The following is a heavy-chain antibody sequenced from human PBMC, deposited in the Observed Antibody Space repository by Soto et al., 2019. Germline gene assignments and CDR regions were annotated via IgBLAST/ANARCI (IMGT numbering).Heavy chain of an antibody. V-gene: IGHV4-4*07. CDR2: IYPSGST. Sequence: SETLSLTCTVSGGSISSYYWSWTRQPAGKRLEWIGRIYPSGSTNYNPSLKSRVTMSIGTSKNQFPLKLTSVTAADTAVYFCARANPNMASAPFDYWRQRTLVTVSS. D-gene: IGHD2-8*01. CDR1: GGSISSYY. CDR3: ARANPNMASAPFDY. J-gene: IGHJ4*02.